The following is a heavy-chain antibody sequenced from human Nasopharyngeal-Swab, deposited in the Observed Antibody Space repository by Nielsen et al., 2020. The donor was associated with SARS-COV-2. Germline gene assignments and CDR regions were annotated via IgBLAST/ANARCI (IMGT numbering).Heavy chain of an antibody. CDR2: IYYSGST. J-gene: IGHJ4*02. D-gene: IGHD4-17*01. Sequence: SETLSLTCTVSGGSISSSSYYWGWIRQPLGKGLEWIGSIYYSGSTYYNPSLKSRVTISVDTSKNQFSLKLSSVTAADTAVYYCARGDGDYYEDYFDYWGQGTLVTVSS. V-gene: IGHV4-39*01. CDR3: ARGDGDYYEDYFDY. CDR1: GGSISSSSYY.